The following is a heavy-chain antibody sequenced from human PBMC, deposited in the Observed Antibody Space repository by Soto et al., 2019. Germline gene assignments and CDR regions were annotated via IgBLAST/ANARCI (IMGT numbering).Heavy chain of an antibody. CDR3: ARPTKSTDYVWGSYQGGLGEYYYYGMDV. D-gene: IGHD3-16*02. Sequence: ASVKVSCKASGYTFTSYGISWVRQAPGQGLEWMGWISAYNGNTNYAQKLQGRVTMTTDTSTSTAYMELRSLRSDDTAVYYCARPTKSTDYVWGSYQGGLGEYYYYGMDVWGQGTTVTVSS. V-gene: IGHV1-18*01. J-gene: IGHJ6*02. CDR1: GYTFTSYG. CDR2: ISAYNGNT.